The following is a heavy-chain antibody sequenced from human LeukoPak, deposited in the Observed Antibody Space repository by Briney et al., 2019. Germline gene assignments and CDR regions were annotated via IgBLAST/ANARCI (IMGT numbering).Heavy chain of an antibody. Sequence: PGGSLRLSCAASGFTSSSYWMSWVRQAPGKGLEWVANIKYDRSEKYYVDSVKGRFTISRDNAKNSLYLQMNSLRAEDTAVYYCARDGLRGATYDYWGQGTLVTVSS. V-gene: IGHV3-7*01. CDR2: IKYDRSEK. CDR1: GFTSSSYW. D-gene: IGHD1-26*01. J-gene: IGHJ4*01. CDR3: ARDGLRGATYDY.